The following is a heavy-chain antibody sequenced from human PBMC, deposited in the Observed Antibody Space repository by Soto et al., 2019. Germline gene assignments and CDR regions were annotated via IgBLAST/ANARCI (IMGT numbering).Heavy chain of an antibody. J-gene: IGHJ6*03. D-gene: IGHD4-4*01. CDR2: ISYDGSNK. Sequence: QVQLVESGGGVVQPGRSLRLSCAASGFTFSSYGMHWVRQAPGKGLEWVAVISYDGSNKYYADSVKGRFTISRDNSKNTLYLQMNSLRAEDTAVYYCAPSNRSPGYLYYYYMDVWGKGTTVTVSS. CDR1: GFTFSSYG. V-gene: IGHV3-30*03. CDR3: APSNRSPGYLYYYYMDV.